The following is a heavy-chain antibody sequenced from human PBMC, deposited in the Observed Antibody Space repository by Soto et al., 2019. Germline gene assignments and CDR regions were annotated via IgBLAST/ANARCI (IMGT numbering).Heavy chain of an antibody. J-gene: IGHJ1*01. V-gene: IGHV1-46*01. Sequence: QVQLVQSGAELKKPGASVKVACKASGYKLTTYFIHWVRQAPGQGLEWMGMIHPSGDTGYAQKTRGRVTMTIDTSTTTAYMELRNLTSVDSAVYFSVRGYCTTSPCAGDFQFWGQGTLVTVSS. CDR3: VRGYCTTSPCAGDFQF. CDR1: GYKLTTYF. CDR2: IHPSGDT. D-gene: IGHD2-15*01.